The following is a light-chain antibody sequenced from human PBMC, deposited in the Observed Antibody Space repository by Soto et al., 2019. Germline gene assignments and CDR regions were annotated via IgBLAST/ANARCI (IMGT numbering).Light chain of an antibody. J-gene: IGKJ1*01. Sequence: DIQMTQSPSTLSASVGDRVTITCRASQRISTYLAWYQQKPGKAPKLLIYGASNLYRGVPSRFSGSGSGTEFTRTINSLQPDDFAGYFCLQYGSYPGAFGEGTKVEIK. CDR1: QRISTY. CDR2: GAS. CDR3: LQYGSYPGA. V-gene: IGKV1-5*01.